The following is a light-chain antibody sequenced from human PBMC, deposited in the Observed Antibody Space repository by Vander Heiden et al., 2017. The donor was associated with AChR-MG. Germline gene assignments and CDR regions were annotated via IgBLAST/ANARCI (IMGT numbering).Light chain of an antibody. CDR2: SNI. J-gene: IGLJ1*01. CDR1: SPNIGSNT. V-gene: IGLV1-44*01. CDR3: AAWDDSLNGYV. Sequence: QSVLTQPPSASVTPGQRLTISCSGSSPNIGSNTVNWYQQLPGTAPKLLIYSNIQRPSGVPDRFSGSKSGTSASLAISGLQSEDEADYYCAAWDDSLNGYVFGTGTKVTVL.